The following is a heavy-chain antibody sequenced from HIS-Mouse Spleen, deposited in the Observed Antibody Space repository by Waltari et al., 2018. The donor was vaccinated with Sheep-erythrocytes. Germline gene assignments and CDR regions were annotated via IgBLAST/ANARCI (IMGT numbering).Heavy chain of an antibody. CDR3: ARVASGATFDY. J-gene: IGHJ4*02. CDR2: ISSSSSYI. Sequence: EVQLVESGGGLVKPGGSLRLSCAASGFTFSSYRMNWVRQAPGKGRGWVASISSSSSYIYYADSVKGRFTISRDNAKNSLYLQMNSLRAEDTAVYYCARVASGATFDYWGQGTLVTFSS. V-gene: IGHV3-21*01. CDR1: GFTFSSYR. D-gene: IGHD1-26*01.